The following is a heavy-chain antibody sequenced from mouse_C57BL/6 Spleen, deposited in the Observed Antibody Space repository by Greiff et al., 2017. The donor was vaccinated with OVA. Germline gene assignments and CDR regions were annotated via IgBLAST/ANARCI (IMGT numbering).Heavy chain of an antibody. J-gene: IGHJ3*01. CDR3: ARGVLRSSAWFAY. CDR2: ISSGSSTI. D-gene: IGHD1-1*01. V-gene: IGHV5-17*01. Sequence: EVQLVESGGGLVKPGGSLKLSCAASGFTFSDYGMHWVRQAPEKGLEWVAYISSGSSTIYYADTVKGRFTISRDNAKNTLFLQMTSLRYEDTAMYYCARGVLRSSAWFAYWGQGTLVTVSA. CDR1: GFTFSDYG.